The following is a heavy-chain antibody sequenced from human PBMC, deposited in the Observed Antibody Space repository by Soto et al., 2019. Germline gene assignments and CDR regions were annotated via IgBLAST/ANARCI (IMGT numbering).Heavy chain of an antibody. Sequence: GGSLRLSCGASGSSFSKYGMHWVRQAPGEGLGWLSLISYDGSEKWYAESVKGRFTISRDNSKNTLYLQMNSLRGDDTAVYFCAKGYEVSPPVASAWYSNYFYGVDVWGRGTTVTVSS. J-gene: IGHJ6*02. CDR1: GSSFSKYG. CDR3: AKGYEVSPPVASAWYSNYFYGVDV. D-gene: IGHD6-19*01. CDR2: ISYDGSEK. V-gene: IGHV3-30*18.